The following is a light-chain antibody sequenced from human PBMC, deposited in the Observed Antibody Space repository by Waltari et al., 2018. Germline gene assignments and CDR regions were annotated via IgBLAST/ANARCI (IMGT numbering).Light chain of an antibody. Sequence: EIVMTQSPAILSASPGERATLSCRARQSVSTNLAWYQQKPGQAPRPLIYGASTSATGIPDRFRGSGSGTEFTLTISSLQSEDYVVDSCQQYNDWPRTFGQGTKVEIK. J-gene: IGKJ1*01. CDR1: QSVSTN. V-gene: IGKV3-15*01. CDR2: GAS. CDR3: QQYNDWPRT.